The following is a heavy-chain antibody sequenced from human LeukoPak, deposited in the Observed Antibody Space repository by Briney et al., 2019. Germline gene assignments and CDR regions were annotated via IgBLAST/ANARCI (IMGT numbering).Heavy chain of an antibody. D-gene: IGHD2-8*01. CDR2: IYYSGST. J-gene: IGHJ4*02. V-gene: IGHV4-39*01. CDR3: ARYEARYCTNGVCYSDY. CDR1: GGSISSSSYY. Sequence: PSETLSLTCTVSGGSISSSSYYWGWIRQPPGKGLEWIGSIYYSGSTYYNPSLKSRVTISVDTSKNQFSLKLSSVTAADTAVYYCARYEARYCTNGVCYSDYWGQGTLVTVSS.